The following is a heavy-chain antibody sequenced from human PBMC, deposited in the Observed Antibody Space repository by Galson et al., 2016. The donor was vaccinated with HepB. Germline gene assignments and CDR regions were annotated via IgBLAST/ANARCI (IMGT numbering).Heavy chain of an antibody. CDR2: IYPNDSDT. Sequence: QSGAEVKKPGESLQISCKASGYRFSTSWIGWVRQMPGRGLEWMAMIYPNDSDTRYNPSLEGHVIMSVDKSINTAYLQWRGLKPSDSGIYFCARTSGLPWGQGTQVTVSS. CDR1: GYRFSTSW. D-gene: IGHD5-12*01. V-gene: IGHV5-51*03. CDR3: ARTSGLP. J-gene: IGHJ5*02.